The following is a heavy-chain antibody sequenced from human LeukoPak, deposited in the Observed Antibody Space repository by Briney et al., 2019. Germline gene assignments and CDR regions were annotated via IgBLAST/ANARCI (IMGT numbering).Heavy chain of an antibody. CDR2: ISYDGGNK. V-gene: IGHV3-30*04. D-gene: IGHD6-19*01. Sequence: GGSLRLSCAPSGFTFDTYAVHWVRQAPGKGLEWVALISYDGGNKNYADSVKGRFTISRDNAKNILYLQMNSLRAEDTAVYYCARDPPFSSGWSQNHSDYWGQGTLVTVSS. CDR1: GFTFDTYA. CDR3: ARDPPFSSGWSQNHSDY. J-gene: IGHJ4*02.